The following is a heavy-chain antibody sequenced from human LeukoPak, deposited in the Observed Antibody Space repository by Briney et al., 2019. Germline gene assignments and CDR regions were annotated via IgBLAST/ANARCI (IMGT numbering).Heavy chain of an antibody. V-gene: IGHV4-34*01. Sequence: SETLSLTCAVYGGSFSGYYWSWIRQPPGKGLEWIGEINHSGSTNYNPSLKSRVTISVDTSKNQFSLKLSSVTAADTAVYYCARGRRITMIVVVKPYDYWGQGTLVIVSS. CDR1: GGSFSGYY. CDR3: ARGRRITMIVVVKPYDY. D-gene: IGHD3-22*01. J-gene: IGHJ4*02. CDR2: INHSGST.